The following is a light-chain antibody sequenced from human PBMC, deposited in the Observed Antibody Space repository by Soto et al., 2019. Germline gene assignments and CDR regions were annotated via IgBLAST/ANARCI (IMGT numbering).Light chain of an antibody. CDR1: QGLKF. V-gene: IGKV1-12*01. J-gene: IGKJ3*01. CDR3: HQHETSPPT. Sequence: DIQMTQSPSSVSASVGDTVTITCRASQGLKFLAWYQQKPGKAPRLLIYEATNLQSGVPPRFSGSGSGTDFTLTISRVESEDFAVYYCHQHETSPPTFGPGTKVDVK. CDR2: EAT.